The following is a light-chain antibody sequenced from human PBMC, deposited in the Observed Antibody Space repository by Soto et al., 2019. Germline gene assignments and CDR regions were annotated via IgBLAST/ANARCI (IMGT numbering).Light chain of an antibody. CDR1: QSVSSN. CDR2: GAS. Sequence: EIVMTQSPATLSVSPGERATLSCRASQSVSSNVAWYQQKPGQAPRLLIYGASTRATGIPARFSGSGSGTEFALTISSLRSEDFALYYCQQYNNWHPWTFGQGTKVEIK. J-gene: IGKJ1*01. V-gene: IGKV3-15*01. CDR3: QQYNNWHPWT.